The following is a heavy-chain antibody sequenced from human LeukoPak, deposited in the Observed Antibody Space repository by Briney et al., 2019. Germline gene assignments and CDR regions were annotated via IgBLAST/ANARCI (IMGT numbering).Heavy chain of an antibody. CDR1: GYTFTSYG. V-gene: IGHV1-18*04. CDR2: ISAYNGNT. J-gene: IGHJ4*02. Sequence: GASVKVSCKASGYTFTSYGISWVRQAPGQGLEWMGWISAYNGNTNYAQKLQGRVTMTTDTSTSTAYMELRSLRSDDTAVYYCASSAAYDFWSGYYSDYWGQGTLVTVSS. D-gene: IGHD3-3*01. CDR3: ASSAAYDFWSGYYSDY.